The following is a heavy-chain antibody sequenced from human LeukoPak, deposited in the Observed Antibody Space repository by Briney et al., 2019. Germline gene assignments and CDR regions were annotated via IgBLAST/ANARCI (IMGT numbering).Heavy chain of an antibody. CDR2: IRYDGSNK. D-gene: IGHD3-10*01. Sequence: GGSLRLSCAASGFTFSSYAMHWVRQAPGKGLEWVAFIRYDGSNKYYADSVKGRFTISRDNAKNSLYLQMNSLRAEDTAVYYCARDPSLLSPLDYWGQGTLVTVSS. CDR3: ARDPSLLSPLDY. J-gene: IGHJ4*02. V-gene: IGHV3-30*02. CDR1: GFTFSSYA.